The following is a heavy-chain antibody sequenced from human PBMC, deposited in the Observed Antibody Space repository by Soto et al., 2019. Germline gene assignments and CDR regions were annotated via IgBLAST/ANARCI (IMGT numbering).Heavy chain of an antibody. J-gene: IGHJ4*02. CDR3: ARVGYCTNGECGGYFDY. CDR1: GFTFSSYA. V-gene: IGHV3-23*01. D-gene: IGHD2-8*01. Sequence: GGSLRLSCAASGFTFSSYAMSWVRQAPGKGLEWVSAISGSGGSTYYADSVQGRFTISRDNYKNTLYLQMNSLRAEDTAVYYCARVGYCTNGECGGYFDYWGQGTLVTVSS. CDR2: ISGSGGST.